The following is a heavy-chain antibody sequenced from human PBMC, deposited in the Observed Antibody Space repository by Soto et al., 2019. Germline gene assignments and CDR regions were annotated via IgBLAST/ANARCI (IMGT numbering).Heavy chain of an antibody. CDR3: ARSVILGYYYYGMDV. Sequence: GESLKISCKGSGYSFTSYWISWVRQMPGKGLEWMGRIDPSDSYTNYSPSFQGYVTISADKSISTAYLQWSSLKASDTAMYYCARSVILGYYYYGMDVWGQGTTVTVSS. V-gene: IGHV5-10-1*01. CDR1: GYSFTSYW. D-gene: IGHD2-8*02. J-gene: IGHJ6*02. CDR2: IDPSDSYT.